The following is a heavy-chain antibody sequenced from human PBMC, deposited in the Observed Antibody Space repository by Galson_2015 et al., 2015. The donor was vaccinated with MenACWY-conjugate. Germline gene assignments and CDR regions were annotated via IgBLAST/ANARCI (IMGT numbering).Heavy chain of an antibody. Sequence: SVKVSCKASGYSFTSYGFTWVRQAPGQGLEWMGWISTYNGDTNYAQRLQGRVTMTTDTSTSTAYMDLRSLKSDDTAVYYCARLRYRTGGTCHPTFDYWGQGTLVTVSS. V-gene: IGHV1-18*01. D-gene: IGHD2-8*02. CDR2: ISTYNGDT. CDR3: ARLRYRTGGTCHPTFDY. J-gene: IGHJ4*02. CDR1: GYSFTSYG.